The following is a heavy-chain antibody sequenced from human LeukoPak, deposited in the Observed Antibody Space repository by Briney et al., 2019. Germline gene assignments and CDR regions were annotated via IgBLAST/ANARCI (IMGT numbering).Heavy chain of an antibody. J-gene: IGHJ6*03. CDR3: ARVKKGDYMDV. CDR2: INPSGGST. V-gene: IGHV1-46*01. Sequence: ASVKVSCKASGYTFTSYYMHWVRQAPGQGLEWMGIINPSGGSTSYAQRFQGRVTMTRDMSTSTVYMELSSLRSEDTAVYYCARVKKGDYMDVWGKGTTVTVSS. CDR1: GYTFTSYY. D-gene: IGHD3-16*01.